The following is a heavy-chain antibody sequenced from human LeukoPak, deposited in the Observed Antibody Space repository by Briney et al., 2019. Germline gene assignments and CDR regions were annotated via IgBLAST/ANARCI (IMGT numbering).Heavy chain of an antibody. J-gene: IGHJ4*02. V-gene: IGHV3-23*01. CDR1: GVTFSTNS. D-gene: IGHD3-3*01. Sequence: RGSLRLSCSASGVTFSTNSMNWVRQTPGRGLRWVSEVSGRGGSTYYAESVKGRFSISRDIPNKKMYLQMNSLRADDTPVHYCAKGGQNFDFWRFDYWGQGILVTVSS. CDR3: AKGGQNFDFWRFDY. CDR2: VSGRGGST.